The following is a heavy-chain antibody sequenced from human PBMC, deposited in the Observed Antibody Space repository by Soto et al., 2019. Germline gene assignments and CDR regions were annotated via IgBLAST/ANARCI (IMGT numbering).Heavy chain of an antibody. V-gene: IGHV3-30-3*01. CDR1: GFSFSSYV. Sequence: PGGSLRLSCAASGFSFSSYVMYWVRQAPGKGLEWVAVMSYDGSNKYYADSVKGRFTITRDTSKNTLFLQMTNLRADDTAVYYCASHDYSGNSGGKWGQGTLVTVSS. D-gene: IGHD4-4*01. CDR3: ASHDYSGNSGGK. CDR2: MSYDGSNK. J-gene: IGHJ4*02.